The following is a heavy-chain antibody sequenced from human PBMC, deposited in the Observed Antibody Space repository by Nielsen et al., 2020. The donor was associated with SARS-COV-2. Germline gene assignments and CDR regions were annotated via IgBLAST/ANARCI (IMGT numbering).Heavy chain of an antibody. Sequence: GESLKISCAASGFTFSTYWMNWVRQAPGKGLEWVANIKQDGSEKYYVDSAKGRFTISRDNAKNSLYLQMNSLRDEDTAVYYCARDFYDSSGYYVPVNWFDPWGQGTLVTVSS. CDR2: IKQDGSEK. D-gene: IGHD3-22*01. CDR1: GFTFSTYW. V-gene: IGHV3-7*03. J-gene: IGHJ5*02. CDR3: ARDFYDSSGYYVPVNWFDP.